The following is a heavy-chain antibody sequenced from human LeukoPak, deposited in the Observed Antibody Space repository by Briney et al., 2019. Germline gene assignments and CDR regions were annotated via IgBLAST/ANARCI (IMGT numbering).Heavy chain of an antibody. Sequence: GGSLRLSCSASGFSFRNYDMHWVRQPTGNGLESVTADGTGGDKDYAGSVKGRFTVVRENAKNTLYLQMNSLRAGDTAMYYCARRSEAAAIDAFDIWGQGTMVTVSS. CDR2: DGTGGDK. D-gene: IGHD6-25*01. J-gene: IGHJ3*02. V-gene: IGHV3-13*01. CDR1: GFSFRNYD. CDR3: ARRSEAAAIDAFDI.